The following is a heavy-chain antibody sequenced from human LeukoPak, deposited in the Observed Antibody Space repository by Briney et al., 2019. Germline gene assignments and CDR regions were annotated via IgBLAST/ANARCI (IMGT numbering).Heavy chain of an antibody. CDR2: IYSGGST. CDR1: GITVSSNY. V-gene: IGHV3-66*02. CDR3: AGDSSGWYYFDY. J-gene: IGHJ4*02. Sequence: GGSLRLSCAASGITVSSNYMSWVRQAPGKGLEWVSVIYSGGSTYYADSVKGRFTISRDNSKNTLYLQMNSLRAEDTAVYYCAGDSSGWYYFDYWGQGTLVTVSS. D-gene: IGHD6-19*01.